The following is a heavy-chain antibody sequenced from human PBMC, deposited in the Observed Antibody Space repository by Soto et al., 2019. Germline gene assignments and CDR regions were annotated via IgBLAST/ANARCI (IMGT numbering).Heavy chain of an antibody. D-gene: IGHD3-16*02. CDR1: GGSISSSSYY. J-gene: IGHJ4*02. CDR2: IYYSGST. CDR3: ARVNYDYIWRSYRVFDY. V-gene: IGHV4-39*01. Sequence: QLQLQESGPGLVKPSETLSLTCTVSGGSISSSSYYWGWIRQPPGKGLEWIGSIYYSGSTYYNPSLKSRVTISVDTSKNQFYLKLSSVTAADTAVYYCARVNYDYIWRSYRVFDYWGQGTLITVSS.